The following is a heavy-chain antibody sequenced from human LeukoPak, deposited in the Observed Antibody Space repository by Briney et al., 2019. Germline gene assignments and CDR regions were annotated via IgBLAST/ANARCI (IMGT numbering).Heavy chain of an antibody. CDR1: GGSISSYF. CDR3: ARVSRGSGWYYDAFDI. J-gene: IGHJ3*02. Sequence: SETLSLTCTVSGGSISSYFWSWIRQPAGKGLEWIGYSGSTSYNPSLQSRVTISVDTSKNKFSLKLTSVTAADTAVYYCARVSRGSGWYYDAFDIWGQGTMVTVSS. D-gene: IGHD6-19*01. V-gene: IGHV4-59*01. CDR2: SGST.